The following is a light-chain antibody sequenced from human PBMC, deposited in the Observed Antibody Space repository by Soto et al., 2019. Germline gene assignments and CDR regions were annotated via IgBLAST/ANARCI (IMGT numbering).Light chain of an antibody. Sequence: DIQMTQSPSSLSASVGDRVTITCRASQTISSWLAWYQQKPGKAPKLLIYKASTLKSGVPSRFSGSGSGTDFTLTISRLEPEDLAVYYCQQYGYSPPWTFGQGTKVDIK. CDR1: QTISSW. J-gene: IGKJ1*01. CDR3: QQYGYSPPWT. V-gene: IGKV1-5*03. CDR2: KAS.